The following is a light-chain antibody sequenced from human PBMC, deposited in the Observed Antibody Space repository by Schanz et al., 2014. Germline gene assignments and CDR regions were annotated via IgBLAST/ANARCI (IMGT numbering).Light chain of an antibody. CDR3: AAWDDSLNGSWV. CDR1: SSNIGSNR. J-gene: IGLJ3*02. Sequence: QSVLTQPPSASGTPGQRVTISCSGTSSNIGSNRVNWYQQLPGTAPKLLIHSNNQRPSGVPDRFSGSKSGTSASLAISGLQSEDEADYYCAAWDDSLNGSWVFGGGTKLTVL. CDR2: SNN. V-gene: IGLV1-44*01.